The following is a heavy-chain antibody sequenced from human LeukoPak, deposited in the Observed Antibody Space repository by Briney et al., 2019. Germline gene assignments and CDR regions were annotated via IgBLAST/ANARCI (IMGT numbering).Heavy chain of an antibody. Sequence: SETLSLTCAVYGGSFSGYYWSWIRQPPGKGLEWIGEINHSGSTNYNPSLKSRVTISVDTSKNQFSLKLSSVTAADTAVYYCARRQRIRNYYGSGSIDYWGQGTLVTVSS. CDR2: INHSGST. CDR1: GGSFSGYY. D-gene: IGHD3-10*01. J-gene: IGHJ4*02. V-gene: IGHV4-34*01. CDR3: ARRQRIRNYYGSGSIDY.